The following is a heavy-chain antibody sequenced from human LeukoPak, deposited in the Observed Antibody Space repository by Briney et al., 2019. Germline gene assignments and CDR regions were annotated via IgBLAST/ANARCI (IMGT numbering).Heavy chain of an antibody. Sequence: PSETLSLTCTVSGGSISSGGYYWSWIRQHPGKGLEWIGYIYYSGSTYYNPSLKSRVTISVDTYKNQFSLKLSSVTAADTAVYYCAREISGYYYFDYWGQGTLVTVSS. D-gene: IGHD3-22*01. J-gene: IGHJ4*02. CDR3: AREISGYYYFDY. CDR2: IYYSGST. CDR1: GGSISSGGYY. V-gene: IGHV4-31*03.